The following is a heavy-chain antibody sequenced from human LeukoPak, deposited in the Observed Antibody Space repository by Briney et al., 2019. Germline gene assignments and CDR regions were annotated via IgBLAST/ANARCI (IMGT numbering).Heavy chain of an antibody. J-gene: IGHJ3*02. V-gene: IGHV3-9*01. CDR3: AKDLRGSGYWDAFDI. CDR2: TSWNSDSI. CDR1: GFTFDDFA. D-gene: IGHD3-22*01. Sequence: PGRSLRLSCAASGFTFDDFAMHWVRQAPGKGLEWVSGTSWNSDSIDYTDSVKGRFTISRDNAKNSLYLQMNSLRAEDTALYYCAKDLRGSGYWDAFDIWGQGTMVTVSS.